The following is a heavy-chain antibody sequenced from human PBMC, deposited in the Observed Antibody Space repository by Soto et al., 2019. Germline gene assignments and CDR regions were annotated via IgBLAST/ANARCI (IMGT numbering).Heavy chain of an antibody. CDR1: GGSISSGGYY. V-gene: IGHV4-31*03. CDR2: IYYSGST. J-gene: IGHJ4*02. CDR3: ARGGIAVAGRYFDY. Sequence: PSETLSLTCTVSGGSISSGGYYWSWVRQHPGKGLEWIGYIYYSGSTYYNPSLKSRVPISVDTSKNQFSLKLSSVTAADTAVYYCARGGIAVAGRYFDYWGQGTLVTVSS. D-gene: IGHD6-19*01.